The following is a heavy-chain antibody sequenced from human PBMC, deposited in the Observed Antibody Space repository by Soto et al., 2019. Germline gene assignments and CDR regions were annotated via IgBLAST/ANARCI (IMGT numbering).Heavy chain of an antibody. Sequence: ASVKISCTASGYTFTSHDINWVREATGQGLEWMGWLNPHNGKTGYAQRFQGRVTMTWNATTGTVYLELSSLRSEDTAMYYCARVSSIAARRSFDSWGQGTLVTVSS. CDR1: GYTFTSHD. CDR2: LNPHNGKT. D-gene: IGHD6-6*01. V-gene: IGHV1-8*01. CDR3: ARVSSIAARRSFDS. J-gene: IGHJ4*02.